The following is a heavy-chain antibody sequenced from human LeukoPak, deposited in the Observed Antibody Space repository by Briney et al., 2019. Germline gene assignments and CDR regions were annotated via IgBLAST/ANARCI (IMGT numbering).Heavy chain of an antibody. D-gene: IGHD6-19*01. Sequence: PGGSLRLSCAASGFTFSSYSMNWVRQAPGXGLEWVSYISSSSNTIYYADSVKGRFTISRDNSRNTLYLQMNRLRAEDTAVYYCARVNSSGWYSIDYWGQGTLVTVSS. CDR1: GFTFSSYS. CDR2: ISSSSNTI. V-gene: IGHV3-48*01. CDR3: ARVNSSGWYSIDY. J-gene: IGHJ4*02.